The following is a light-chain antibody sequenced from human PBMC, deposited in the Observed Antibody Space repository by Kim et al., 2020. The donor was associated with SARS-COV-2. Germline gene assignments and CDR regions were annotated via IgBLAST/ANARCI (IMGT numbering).Light chain of an antibody. CDR1: QSVSTNY. CDR2: GAS. Sequence: SPGERATRSCRASQSVSTNYLAWYEHKPGQAPRLLISGASNRATGIPDRFSGSVSGTDFILTISRLEPEDFAVYYCQHYGSSPPFSFGQGTKLEI. J-gene: IGKJ2*03. CDR3: QHYGSSPPFS. V-gene: IGKV3-20*01.